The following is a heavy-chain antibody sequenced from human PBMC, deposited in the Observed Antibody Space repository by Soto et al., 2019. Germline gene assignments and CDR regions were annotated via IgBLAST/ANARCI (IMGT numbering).Heavy chain of an antibody. J-gene: IGHJ4*02. V-gene: IGHV3-23*01. CDR1: GFTFSSYA. Sequence: VGSLRLSCAASGFTFSSYAMSWVRQAPGKGLEWVSAISGSGGSTYYADSVKGRFTISRDNSKNTLYLQMNSLRAEDTAVYYCAKVLYSYGFAFDYWGQGTLVTVSS. CDR2: ISGSGGST. CDR3: AKVLYSYGFAFDY. D-gene: IGHD5-18*01.